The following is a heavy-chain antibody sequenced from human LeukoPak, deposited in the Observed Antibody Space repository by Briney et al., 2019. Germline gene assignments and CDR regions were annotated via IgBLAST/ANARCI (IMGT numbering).Heavy chain of an antibody. V-gene: IGHV1-69*05. CDR1: GGTFSSYA. J-gene: IGHJ4*02. D-gene: IGHD2-2*01. Sequence: ASVKVSCKASGGTFSSYAISWVRQAPGQGLEWMGGIIPIFGTANYAQKFQGRVTITTDESTSTAYMELSSLRSEDTAVYYWARDKGPARYCSSTSCYAVFDYWGQGTLVTVSS. CDR2: IIPIFGTA. CDR3: ARDKGPARYCSSTSCYAVFDY.